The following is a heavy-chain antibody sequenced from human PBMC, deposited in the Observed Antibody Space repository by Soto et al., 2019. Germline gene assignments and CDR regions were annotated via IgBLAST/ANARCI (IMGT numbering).Heavy chain of an antibody. D-gene: IGHD2-15*01. J-gene: IGHJ4*02. Sequence: IQLLQSAGAVKRPGASVKVSCKASGYTFNTFGVTWVRQAPGEGLEWMGCISGYGGKRDYSRKLQGRLTLTADPSTSTSYMELRNLTSDDTAVYYCARGWGKYFGGNDCWGQGTLVTVSS. CDR2: ISGYGGKR. V-gene: IGHV1-18*01. CDR1: GYTFNTFG. CDR3: ARGWGKYFGGNDC.